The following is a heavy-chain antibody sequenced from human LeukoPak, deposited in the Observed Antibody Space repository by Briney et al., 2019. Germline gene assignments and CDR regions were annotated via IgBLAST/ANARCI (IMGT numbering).Heavy chain of an antibody. CDR2: IYSGGST. Sequence: GGSLRLSCAASGFTVSSNYMSWVRQAPGKGLEWVSVIYSGGSTYYADSVKGRFTISRDNSKNTLYLQMNSLRAEDTAVYYCAKDVPPNWGLIRAGKYYFDFWGQGTLVTVSS. CDR3: AKDVPPNWGLIRAGKYYFDF. V-gene: IGHV3-66*01. D-gene: IGHD7-27*01. J-gene: IGHJ4*02. CDR1: GFTVSSNY.